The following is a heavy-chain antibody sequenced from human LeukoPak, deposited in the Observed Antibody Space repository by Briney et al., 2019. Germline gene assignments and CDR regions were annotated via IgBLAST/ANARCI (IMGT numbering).Heavy chain of an antibody. Sequence: PGGSLRLSWAASGFTFSSYAMSWVRQAPGKGLEWLSYITSSSNTIYYADSVKGRLTISRDNAQNSLYLQMNSLRAEDTAVYYCARVSITGYYYYMDVWGKGTTVTVSS. J-gene: IGHJ6*03. V-gene: IGHV3-48*01. CDR3: ARVSITGYYYYMDV. CDR1: GFTFSSYA. CDR2: ITSSSNTI. D-gene: IGHD5-24*01.